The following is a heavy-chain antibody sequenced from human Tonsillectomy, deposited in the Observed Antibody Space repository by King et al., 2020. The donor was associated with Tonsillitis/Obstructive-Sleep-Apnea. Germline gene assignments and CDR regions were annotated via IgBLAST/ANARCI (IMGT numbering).Heavy chain of an antibody. CDR3: ARDHCSSTSCYGNYYYMDV. CDR1: GGSISSYY. D-gene: IGHD2-2*01. Sequence: QLQESGPGLVKPSETLSLTCTVSGGSISSYYWRWIRQPPGKGLEWIVYIFYSWSTNYNPSLQSRVTISVDTSKNQFSLKLSSVTAADTAVYYCARDHCSSTSCYGNYYYMDVWGKGTTVTVSS. J-gene: IGHJ6*03. V-gene: IGHV4-59*01. CDR2: IFYSWST.